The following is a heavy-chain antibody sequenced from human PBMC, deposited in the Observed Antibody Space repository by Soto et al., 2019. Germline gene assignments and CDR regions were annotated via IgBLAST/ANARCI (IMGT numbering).Heavy chain of an antibody. V-gene: IGHV3-33*01. CDR3: ARDQMVTATPGTFDL. CDR1: GFTFSSYG. D-gene: IGHD2-21*02. CDR2: IWYDGSNK. Sequence: LRLSCAASGFTFSSYGMHWVRQAPGKGLEWVAVIWYDGSNKYYADSVKGRFTISRDNSKNTLYLQMNSLRAEDTAVYYCARDQMVTATPGTFDLWGRGNLVTVSS. J-gene: IGHJ2*01.